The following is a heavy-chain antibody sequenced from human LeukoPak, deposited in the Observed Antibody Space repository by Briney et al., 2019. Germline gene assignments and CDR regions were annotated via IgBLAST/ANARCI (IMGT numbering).Heavy chain of an antibody. D-gene: IGHD5-18*01. CDR1: GFTFSDYY. J-gene: IGHJ4*02. CDR3: ARDIRYSYGYAADY. CDR2: ISSSGSTI. Sequence: GGSLRLSCAASGFTFSDYYMSWIRQAPGQGLEWVSYISSSGSTIDYADSVKGRFTISRDNAKNSLYLQMNSLRAEDTAVYYCARDIRYSYGYAADYWGQGTLVTVSS. V-gene: IGHV3-11*01.